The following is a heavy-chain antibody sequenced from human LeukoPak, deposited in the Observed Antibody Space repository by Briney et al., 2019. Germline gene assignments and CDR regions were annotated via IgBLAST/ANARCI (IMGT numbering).Heavy chain of an antibody. D-gene: IGHD3-9*01. CDR1: GFTFSSYS. CDR2: ISSSSSYI. V-gene: IGHV3-21*01. CDR3: VSQPYYDILTGYYFDY. J-gene: IGHJ4*02. Sequence: GGSLRLSCAASGFTFSSYSMNWVRQAPGKGLEWVSSISSSSSYIYYADSVKGRFTISRDNAKNSLYLQMNSLRAEDTAVYYCVSQPYYDILTGYYFDYWGQGTLVTVSS.